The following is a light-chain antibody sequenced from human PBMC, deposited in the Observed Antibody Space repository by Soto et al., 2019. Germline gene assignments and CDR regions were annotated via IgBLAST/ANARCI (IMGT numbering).Light chain of an antibody. Sequence: DVVMTQSPLSLPVTLGQPASISCRSSQSLVYSDGNTYLNWFHQRPGQSPRRLIYKVSNRDSRVPDRFSGSGSGIDFTLKISRVEAQDVGVYYCMLGIQLPITFGGGTKVEIK. J-gene: IGKJ4*01. CDR2: KVS. CDR3: MLGIQLPIT. V-gene: IGKV2-30*01. CDR1: QSLVYSDGNTY.